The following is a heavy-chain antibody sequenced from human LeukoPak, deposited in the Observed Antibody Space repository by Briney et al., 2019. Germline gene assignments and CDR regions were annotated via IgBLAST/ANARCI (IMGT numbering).Heavy chain of an antibody. V-gene: IGHV4-4*09. CDR2: IYTSGST. CDR1: GGSISSYY. Sequence: SETLSLTCTVSGGSISSYYWSWIRQPPGKGLEWIGYIYTSGSTNYNPSLKSRVTISVDTSKNQFSLKLSSVTAADTAVYYCARRGQYSGYDYYYYYYMDVWGKGTTVTVSS. CDR3: ARRGQYSGYDYYYYYYMDV. D-gene: IGHD5-12*01. J-gene: IGHJ6*03.